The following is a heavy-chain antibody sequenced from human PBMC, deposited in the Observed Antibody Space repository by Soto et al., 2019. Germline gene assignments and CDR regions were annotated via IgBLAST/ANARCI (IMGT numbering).Heavy chain of an antibody. CDR3: VRLIGNSWLDF. CDR1: GDSVSSSSVT. Sequence: QTLSLTCAISGDSVSSSSVTWNWIRQSPSRGLEWLGRTYYRSKWYNDYAESVKSRITINPDTSKNQFSLHLNSVTPEDTAVYYCVRLIGNSWLDFWGQGTLVTVYS. CDR2: TYYRSKWYN. J-gene: IGHJ5*01. D-gene: IGHD1-26*01. V-gene: IGHV6-1*01.